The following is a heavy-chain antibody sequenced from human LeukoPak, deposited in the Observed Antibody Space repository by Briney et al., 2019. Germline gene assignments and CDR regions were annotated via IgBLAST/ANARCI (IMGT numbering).Heavy chain of an antibody. V-gene: IGHV3-7*01. J-gene: IGHJ4*02. D-gene: IGHD3-10*01. CDR3: ARRPFGADY. Sequence: PGGSLRLSCAASGFTFNRYNMNWVRQAPGKGLQWVANIKEDGTEKYYVDSVKGRFTISRDNAKNSVYLQMNSLRVEDTAVYYCARRPFGADYWGQGTLVTVSS. CDR1: GFTFNRYN. CDR2: IKEDGTEK.